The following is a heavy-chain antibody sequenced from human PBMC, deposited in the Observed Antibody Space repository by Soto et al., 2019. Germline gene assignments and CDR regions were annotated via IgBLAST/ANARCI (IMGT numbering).Heavy chain of an antibody. CDR2: MSPNSGDT. D-gene: IGHD3-10*02. J-gene: IGHJ1*01. Sequence: ASVKVSCKASGYTFTSYDINWVRQATGQGLEWVGWMSPNSGDTGFAQKFQGRVTMTRDTSISTAYMELSSLRSEDTAVYYWAENAHGRGPFAFGARGTLVPASA. CDR1: GYTFTSYD. CDR3: AENAHGRGPFAF. V-gene: IGHV1-8*01.